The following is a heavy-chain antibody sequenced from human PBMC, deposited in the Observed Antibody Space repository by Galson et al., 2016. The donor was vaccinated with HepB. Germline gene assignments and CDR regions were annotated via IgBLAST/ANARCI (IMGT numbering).Heavy chain of an antibody. D-gene: IGHD2-21*02. CDR1: GYSFTRYA. Sequence: SVKVSCKASGYSFTRYAIHWVRQAPGQRLEWMGWINVGNGDTKYSQKFQGGVTFIRDTSATTAYMEMSSLRSGDTAVYFCARDWAPYCGGDCYFSHWGQGTMVTVSS. V-gene: IGHV1-3*01. CDR3: ARDWAPYCGGDCYFSH. CDR2: INVGNGDT. J-gene: IGHJ4*02.